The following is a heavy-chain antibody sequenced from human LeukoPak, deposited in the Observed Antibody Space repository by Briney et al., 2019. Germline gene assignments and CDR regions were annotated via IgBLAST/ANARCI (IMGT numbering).Heavy chain of an antibody. CDR3: ARGPSSKGDF. CDR2: ISSSGSTI. V-gene: IGHV3-48*01. Sequence: GGSLRLSCAASQFTFSLYSMIWVRQAPGKGLEWVSYISSSGSTIYYADSVKGRFTISRDNAKNSLYLQMNSLTVEDTALYYCARGPSSKGDFWGQGTLVTVSS. CDR1: QFTFSLYS. J-gene: IGHJ4*02.